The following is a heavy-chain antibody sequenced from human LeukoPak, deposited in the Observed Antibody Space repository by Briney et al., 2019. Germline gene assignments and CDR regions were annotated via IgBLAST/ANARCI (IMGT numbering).Heavy chain of an antibody. V-gene: IGHV1-2*02. J-gene: IGHJ4*02. Sequence: VASVKVSCKAPAYTFTGYYMHWVRQAPGQGLEWMGWINPDSGGTNYAQKFQGRVTMTRDTFISTAYMEVSRLRSDDTAVYYCAREGSGWYGNFDYWGQGTLVTVSS. CDR2: INPDSGGT. D-gene: IGHD6-19*01. CDR1: AYTFTGYY. CDR3: AREGSGWYGNFDY.